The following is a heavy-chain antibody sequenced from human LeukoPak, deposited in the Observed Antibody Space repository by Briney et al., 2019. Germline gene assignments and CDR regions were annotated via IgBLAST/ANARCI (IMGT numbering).Heavy chain of an antibody. CDR2: ISWNSGSI. J-gene: IGHJ5*02. D-gene: IGHD3-3*01. CDR3: AKASSGYPSSANNWFDP. Sequence: GGSLRLSCAASGFTFDDYAMHWVRQAPGKGLEWVSGISWNSGSIGCADSVKGRFTIPRDNAKNSLYLQMNSLRAEDTALYYCAKASSGYPSSANNWFDPWGQGTLVTVSS. CDR1: GFTFDDYA. V-gene: IGHV3-9*01.